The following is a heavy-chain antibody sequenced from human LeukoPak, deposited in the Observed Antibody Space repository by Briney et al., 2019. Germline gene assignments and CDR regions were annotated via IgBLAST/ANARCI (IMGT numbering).Heavy chain of an antibody. CDR3: AKDLYYDFWSGYFDY. Sequence: HPGGSLRLSCAASGFTFSSYGMHWVRQAPGKGLEWVAFIRYDGSNKYYADSVKGRFTISRDNSKNTLYLQMNSLRAEDTAVYYGAKDLYYDFWSGYFDYWGQGALVTVSS. CDR1: GFTFSSYG. J-gene: IGHJ4*02. CDR2: IRYDGSNK. D-gene: IGHD3-3*01. V-gene: IGHV3-30*02.